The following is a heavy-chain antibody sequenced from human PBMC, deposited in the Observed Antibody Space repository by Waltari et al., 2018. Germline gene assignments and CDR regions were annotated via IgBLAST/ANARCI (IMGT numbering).Heavy chain of an antibody. CDR1: GGSFGGYY. CDR3: ARGPKSIMTANRGGWFDP. V-gene: IGHV4-34*02. J-gene: IGHJ5*02. CDR2: MNPDGTT. Sequence: QVQLQQWGAGLFKPSETLSVSCAVYGGSFGGYYWSWIRQSPGKGLQWIGEMNPDGTTNYTPSLKSRVIMSLDKSMNQFSLKLPSVTAADTAVYYCARGPKSIMTANRGGWFDPWGQGTLDTVAS. D-gene: IGHD2-21*02.